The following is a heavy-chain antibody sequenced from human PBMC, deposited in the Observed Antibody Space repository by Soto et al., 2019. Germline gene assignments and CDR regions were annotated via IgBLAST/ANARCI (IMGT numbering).Heavy chain of an antibody. CDR1: GYTFTNYW. J-gene: IGHJ5*02. V-gene: IGHV5-51*03. CDR2: IYPGDSDT. D-gene: IGHD3-10*01. Sequence: EVQLVQSGAEVKKPGESLKISCKASGYTFTNYWIAWVRQMPGKGLEWMGIIYPGDSDTKYSPSFQGQVTISVDKSINTAYLQWSSLKASDTAMYYCARGNGDGSGSRWFDPWGQGTLVSVSS. CDR3: ARGNGDGSGSRWFDP.